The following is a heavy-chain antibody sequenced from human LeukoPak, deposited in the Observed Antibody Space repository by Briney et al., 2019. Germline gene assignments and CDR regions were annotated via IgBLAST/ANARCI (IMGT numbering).Heavy chain of an antibody. Sequence: GASVKVSCKASGGTFSIYAIGWVRQAPGQGLEWMGRIIPILGIANYAQKFQGRVTITADKSTSTAYMELSSLRSEDTAVYYCARDSAGATDFDYWGQGTLVTVSS. D-gene: IGHD1-26*01. CDR1: GGTFSIYA. V-gene: IGHV1-69*04. J-gene: IGHJ4*02. CDR2: IIPILGIA. CDR3: ARDSAGATDFDY.